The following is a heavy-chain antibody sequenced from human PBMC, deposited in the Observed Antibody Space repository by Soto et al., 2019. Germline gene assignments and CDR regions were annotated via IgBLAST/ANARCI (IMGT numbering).Heavy chain of an antibody. CDR3: ARGEDPTTSDNWFDP. J-gene: IGHJ5*02. Sequence: QVQLQESGPGLVKPSQTLSLTCTVSGGSISSGDYYWSWIRQPPGKGLEWIGYIYYSGTTYYNPSLKSRLIISGDTSKNQFSLKLSSVTAADTAVYFCARGEDPTTSDNWFDPWGQGTLVTVSS. CDR2: IYYSGTT. CDR1: GGSISSGDYY. V-gene: IGHV4-30-4*01.